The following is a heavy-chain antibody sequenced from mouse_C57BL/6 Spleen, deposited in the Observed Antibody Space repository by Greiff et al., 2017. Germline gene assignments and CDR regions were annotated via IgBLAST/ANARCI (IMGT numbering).Heavy chain of an antibody. CDR2: ISSGGSYT. Sequence: EVKLMESGGDLVKPGGSLKLSCAASGFTFSSYGMSWVRQTPDKRLEWVATISSGGSYTYYPDSVKGRFTISRDNAKNTLYLQMSSLKSEDTAMYYCARHNGITTVVDYAMGYWGQGTSVTVSS. CDR3: ARHNGITTVVDYAMGY. V-gene: IGHV5-6*01. CDR1: GFTFSSYG. D-gene: IGHD1-1*01. J-gene: IGHJ4*01.